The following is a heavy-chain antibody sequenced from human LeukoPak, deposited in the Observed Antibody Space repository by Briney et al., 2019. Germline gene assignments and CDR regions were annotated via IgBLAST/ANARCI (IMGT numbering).Heavy chain of an antibody. CDR3: ARETYYYDSSGYGLGYFDY. Sequence: GGCLRLSCAASGFTFSSYSMNWVRQAPGKGLEWVSSISSSSSYIYYADSVKGRFTISRDNAKNSLYLQMNSLRAEDTAVYYCARETYYYDSSGYGLGYFDYWGQGTLVTVSS. CDR2: ISSSSSYI. J-gene: IGHJ4*02. V-gene: IGHV3-21*01. CDR1: GFTFSSYS. D-gene: IGHD3-22*01.